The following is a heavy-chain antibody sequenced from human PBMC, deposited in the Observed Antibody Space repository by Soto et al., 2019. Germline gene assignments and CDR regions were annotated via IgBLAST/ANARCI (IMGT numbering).Heavy chain of an antibody. D-gene: IGHD6-6*01. CDR1: GYTFTNYG. V-gene: IGHV1-18*01. Sequence: ASVKVSCKASGYTFTNYGITWVRQAPGQGLEWMGWIGAYNGNTHYTQRLQGRVTMTTDTSTSTAYMELRGLRSDDTAVYYCARLRQLVGYFYYYMDGWGKGTTVTVSS. J-gene: IGHJ6*03. CDR2: IGAYNGNT. CDR3: ARLRQLVGYFYYYMDG.